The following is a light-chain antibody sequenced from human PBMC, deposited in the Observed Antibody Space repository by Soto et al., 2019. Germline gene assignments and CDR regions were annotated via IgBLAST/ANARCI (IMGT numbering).Light chain of an antibody. CDR1: ASIDRH. J-gene: IGKJ5*01. CDR3: QQTYSTLSIT. Sequence: DIQMPQSPSSLSASVGDRVTITCRASASIDRHLTWYQQKPGKAPKLLIYAASSLQNGVPSRFRGGGSGTDFTLTINNLPPDDFAAYSCQQTYSTLSITFGQGTRLHSK. CDR2: AAS. V-gene: IGKV1-39*01.